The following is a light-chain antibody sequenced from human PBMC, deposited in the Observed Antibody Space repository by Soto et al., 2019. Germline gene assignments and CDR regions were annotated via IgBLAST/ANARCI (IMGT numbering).Light chain of an antibody. CDR2: AAS. CDR3: QQSLPGWT. CDR1: QSISSY. V-gene: IGKV1-39*01. J-gene: IGKJ1*01. Sequence: DIQMTQSPSSLSASVGDRVTITCRASQSISSYLNWYQQKPGKAPKLLIYAASSLQSGVPSRFSGSGSGTDFTLTISSLQPEDFATYYCQQSLPGWTFGQGTKVDIK.